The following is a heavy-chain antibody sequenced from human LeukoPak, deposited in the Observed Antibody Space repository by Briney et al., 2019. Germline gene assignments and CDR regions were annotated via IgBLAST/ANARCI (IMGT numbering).Heavy chain of an antibody. CDR1: GFTFDDYA. J-gene: IGHJ4*02. D-gene: IGHD3-16*01. Sequence: GRSLRLSCAASGFTFDDYAMHWVRQAPGKGLEWVLGISWNSGSIGYADSVKGRFTISRDNTKNSLYLQMNSLRAEDTALYYCAKDATPAWGQGSYFAYGGQGTLVTVSS. V-gene: IGHV3-9*01. CDR3: AKDATPAWGQGSYFAY. CDR2: ISWNSGSI.